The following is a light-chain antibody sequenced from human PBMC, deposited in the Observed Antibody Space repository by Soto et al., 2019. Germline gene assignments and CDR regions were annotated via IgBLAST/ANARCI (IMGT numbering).Light chain of an antibody. CDR2: NNN. CDR3: AACDDSLNGLV. V-gene: IGLV1-44*01. CDR1: SSNIGPNA. J-gene: IGLJ1*01. Sequence: QSVLTQPPSASGTPGQKVTISCSGSSSNIGPNAVNWYQQLPGTAPKLLLYNNNQRPSGVSDRFSGSKSGTSAYLAISGLQSDDEADYHCAACDDSLNGLVFGTGTKLTVL.